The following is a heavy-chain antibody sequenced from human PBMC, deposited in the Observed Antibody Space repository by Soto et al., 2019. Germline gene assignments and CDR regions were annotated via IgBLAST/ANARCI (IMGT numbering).Heavy chain of an antibody. CDR1: GGTFSSYA. V-gene: IGHV1-69*06. CDR3: ARLVGYSGSYYYRGYCYGMDV. CDR2: IIPIFGTA. D-gene: IGHD1-26*01. J-gene: IGHJ6*02. Sequence: QVQLVQSGAEVKKPGSSVKVSCKASGGTFSSYAISWVRQAPGQGLEWMGGIIPIFGTANYAQKFQGRVTITADKTTSTAYMELSSLRSEDTAVYYSARLVGYSGSYYYRGYCYGMDVWGQGTTVTVSS.